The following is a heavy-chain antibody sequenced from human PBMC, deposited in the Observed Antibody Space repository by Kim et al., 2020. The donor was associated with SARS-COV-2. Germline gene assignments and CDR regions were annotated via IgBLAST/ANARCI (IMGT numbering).Heavy chain of an antibody. V-gene: IGHV4-59*13. CDR2: IYYSGST. CDR1: GGSISSYY. D-gene: IGHD6-19*01. J-gene: IGHJ4*02. CDR3: ARGSIAVAGSDFDY. Sequence: SETLSLTCTVSGGSISSYYWSWIRQPPGKGVEWIGYIYYSGSTNYNPSLKSRVTISVDTSKNQFSLKLSSVTAADTAVYYCARGSIAVAGSDFDYWGQGTLVTVSS.